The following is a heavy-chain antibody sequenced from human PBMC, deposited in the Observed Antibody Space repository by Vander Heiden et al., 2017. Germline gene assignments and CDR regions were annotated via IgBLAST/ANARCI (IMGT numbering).Heavy chain of an antibody. J-gene: IGHJ4*02. CDR1: GFPFSSYA. Sequence: EVQLLESGGGLVQPGGSLRLPCAASGFPFSSYAMSWVRQAPGKGLEWVSAISGSGGSTYYADSVKGRFTISRDNSKNTLYLQMNSLRAEDTAVYYCAKGWGFGVMVLDYWGQGTLVTVSS. V-gene: IGHV3-23*01. CDR2: ISGSGGST. CDR3: AKGWGFGVMVLDY. D-gene: IGHD2-8*01.